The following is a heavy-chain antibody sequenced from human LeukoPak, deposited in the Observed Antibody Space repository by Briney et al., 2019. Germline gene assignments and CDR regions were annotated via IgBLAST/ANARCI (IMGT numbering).Heavy chain of an antibody. CDR2: IWNDGSNK. J-gene: IGHJ4*02. Sequence: PGRSLRLSCAASGFTFSHYGMHWVRQAPGRGLEWVAVIWNDGSNKYYADSVKGRFTISRDNSKNTLYLQMNSLRAEDTAVYYCARLPYCGGDCYLTIDYWGQGTLVTVSS. CDR1: GFTFSHYG. V-gene: IGHV3-33*01. CDR3: ARLPYCGGDCYLTIDY. D-gene: IGHD2-21*02.